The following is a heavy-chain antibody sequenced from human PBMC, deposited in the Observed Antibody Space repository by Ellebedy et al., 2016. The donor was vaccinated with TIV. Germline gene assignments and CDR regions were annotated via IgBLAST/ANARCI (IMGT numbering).Heavy chain of an antibody. Sequence: MPSETLSLTCAVSGGSFSGYYWSWIRQPPGKGLEWIGEINHSGSTNYNPSLKSRVTISVDTSKNQFSLKLSSVTAADTAVYYCARHYCSGGGCHWFDPWGQGILVTVSS. D-gene: IGHD2-15*01. CDR3: ARHYCSGGGCHWFDP. J-gene: IGHJ5*02. V-gene: IGHV4-34*01. CDR2: INHSGST. CDR1: GGSFSGYY.